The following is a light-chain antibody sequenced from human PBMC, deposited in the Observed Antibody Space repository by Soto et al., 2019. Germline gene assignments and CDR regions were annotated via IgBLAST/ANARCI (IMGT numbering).Light chain of an antibody. CDR2: GNS. J-gene: IGLJ1*01. Sequence: QAVVTQPPSVSGAPGQRVTISCTGSSSNIGAGYDVHWYQQLPGTAPKLLIYGNSNRPSGVPDRFSGSKSGTSASLAITGLQAEDEADYYCQSYDSSLSGYVFGTGT. V-gene: IGLV1-40*01. CDR1: SSNIGAGYD. CDR3: QSYDSSLSGYV.